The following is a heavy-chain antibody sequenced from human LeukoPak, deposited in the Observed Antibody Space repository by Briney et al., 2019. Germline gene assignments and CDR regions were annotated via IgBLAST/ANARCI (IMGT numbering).Heavy chain of an antibody. CDR2: IYHSGST. V-gene: IGHV4-4*02. CDR1: GGSISSSNW. J-gene: IGHJ2*01. D-gene: IGHD4-17*01. CDR3: ARGLHGDYRWYFDL. Sequence: PSGTLSLTCAVSGGSISSSNWWSWVRQPPGKGLEWIGEIYHSGSTNYNPSLKSRVTISVDKSKNQFSLKLSSVTAADTAVYYCARGLHGDYRWYFDLWGRGTLVTVSS.